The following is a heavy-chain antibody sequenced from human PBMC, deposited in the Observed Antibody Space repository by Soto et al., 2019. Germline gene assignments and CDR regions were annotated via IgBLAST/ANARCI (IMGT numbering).Heavy chain of an antibody. J-gene: IGHJ5*02. Sequence: GASVKVSCKASGYTFTSYDINWVRQATGQGLEWMGWMNPNSGNTGYAQKFQGRVTMTRNTSISTAYMELSSLRSEDTAVYYCARVYYDFWSGYYTQGSQKNWFDPWGQGTLVTV. CDR2: MNPNSGNT. CDR1: GYTFTSYD. CDR3: ARVYYDFWSGYYTQGSQKNWFDP. D-gene: IGHD3-3*01. V-gene: IGHV1-8*01.